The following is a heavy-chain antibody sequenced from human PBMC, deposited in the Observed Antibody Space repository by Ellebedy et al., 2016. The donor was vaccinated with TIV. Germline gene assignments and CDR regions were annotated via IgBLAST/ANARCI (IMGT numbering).Heavy chain of an antibody. CDR3: ARGFPAAWELAGA. D-gene: IGHD6-19*01. CDR1: GFTFTNHW. CDR2: VTHTGGT. Sequence: GSLRLSXAASGFTFTNHWMTWIRQPPGKGLEWIGEVTHTGGTNYNPSLESRVTMSLDTSENQFSLKLNSVNVADTAVYYCARGFPAAWELAGAWGQGTLVTVSA. J-gene: IGHJ4*02. V-gene: IGHV4-34*01.